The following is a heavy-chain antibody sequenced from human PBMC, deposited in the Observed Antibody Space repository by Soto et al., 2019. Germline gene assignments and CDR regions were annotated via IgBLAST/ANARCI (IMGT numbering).Heavy chain of an antibody. D-gene: IGHD6-13*01. J-gene: IGHJ6*02. Sequence: QPGGSLRLSCAASGFAFSTHAMNWFRQAPGKGLAWVSSITPSGDNTYYADSVKGRFTISRDNSKNTLYLQMNSLRAEDTAVYYCARDGHSSSWSLEYYYGMDVWGQGTTVTVS. V-gene: IGHV3-23*01. CDR3: ARDGHSSSWSLEYYYGMDV. CDR1: GFAFSTHA. CDR2: ITPSGDNT.